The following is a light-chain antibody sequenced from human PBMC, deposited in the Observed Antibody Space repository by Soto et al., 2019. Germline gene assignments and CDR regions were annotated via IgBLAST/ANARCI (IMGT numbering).Light chain of an antibody. J-gene: IGKJ1*01. CDR2: GTS. CDR3: QQYDSSPWT. CDR1: QSVSSSY. Sequence: EIVLTQSPGTLSLSPGERATLSCRASQSVSSSYLAWYQQKSGQAPRLLIYGTSSRATGVPDRFSGSGSGTDFTLTISRLEPEDFAVYYCQQYDSSPWTFGQGTKVDI. V-gene: IGKV3-20*01.